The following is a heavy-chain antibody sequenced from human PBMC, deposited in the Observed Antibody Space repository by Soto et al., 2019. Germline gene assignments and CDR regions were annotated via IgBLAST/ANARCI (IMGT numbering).Heavy chain of an antibody. J-gene: IGHJ6*02. V-gene: IGHV3-33*01. CDR3: ARVFYDFWSGYEPKNYYYYGMDV. CDR2: IWYDGSNK. CDR1: GFTFSSYG. D-gene: IGHD3-3*01. Sequence: LRLSCAASGFTFSSYGMHWVRQAPGKGLEWVAVIWYDGSNKYYADSVKGRFTISRDNSKNTLYLQMNSLRAEDTAVYYCARVFYDFWSGYEPKNYYYYGMDVWGQGTTVTVSS.